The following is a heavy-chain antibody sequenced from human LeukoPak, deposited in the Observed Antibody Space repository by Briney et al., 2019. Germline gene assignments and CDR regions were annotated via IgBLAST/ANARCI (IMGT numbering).Heavy chain of an antibody. D-gene: IGHD3-10*01. V-gene: IGHV1-46*01. CDR2: INPSGGST. CDR3: ARGRSGYFDY. J-gene: IGHJ4*02. Sequence: ASVKVSCKASGYTFTSYYMHWVRQAPGQGLEWMGIINPSGGSTSYAQKFQGRVTTTADESTSTAYMELSSLRSEDTAVYYCARGRSGYFDYWGQGTLVTVSS. CDR1: GYTFTSYY.